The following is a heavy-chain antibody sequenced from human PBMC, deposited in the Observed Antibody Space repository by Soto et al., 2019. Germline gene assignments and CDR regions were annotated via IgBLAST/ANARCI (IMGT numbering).Heavy chain of an antibody. CDR2: IYYSGST. D-gene: IGHD5-12*01. V-gene: IGHV4-31*03. J-gene: IGHJ5*02. CDR3: ARERGGYSGYLNWFDP. Sequence: QVQLQESGPGLVKPSQTLSLTCTVSGGSISSGGYYWSWIRQHPGKGLEWIGYIYYSGSTYYNPSLKSRVTIPVDTPKNQFSLKLGSVTAADPAVYSCARERGGYSGYLNWFDPWGQGTLVTVS. CDR1: GGSISSGGYY.